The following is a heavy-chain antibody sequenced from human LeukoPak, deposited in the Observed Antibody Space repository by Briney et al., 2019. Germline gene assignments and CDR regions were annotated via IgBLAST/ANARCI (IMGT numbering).Heavy chain of an antibody. J-gene: IGHJ3*02. CDR3: ARRVARSYGYVDAFDI. CDR1: GGSISSYY. CDR2: IYYSGST. Sequence: SETLSLTCTVSGGSISSYYWSWIRQPPGKGLEWIGYIYYSGSTNYNPSLKSRVTISVDTSKNQFSLKLSSVTAADTAVYYCARRVARSYGYVDAFDIWGQGTMVTVSS. V-gene: IGHV4-59*01. D-gene: IGHD5-18*01.